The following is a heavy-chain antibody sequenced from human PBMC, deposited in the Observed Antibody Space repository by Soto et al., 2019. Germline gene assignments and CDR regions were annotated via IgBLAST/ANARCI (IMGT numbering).Heavy chain of an antibody. CDR2: ISAYNGNT. J-gene: IGHJ4*02. CDR3: ARDWGGGAVAAGDVPFDY. V-gene: IGHV1-18*01. D-gene: IGHD6-19*01. Sequence: QVQLVQSGAEVKKPGASVKVSCKASGYTFTSYGISWVRQAPGQGLGGMGWISAYNGNTNYAQKLQGRVTMTTDTSTSTAYMELRSLRSDDTAVYYCARDWGGGAVAAGDVPFDYWGQGTLVTVSS. CDR1: GYTFTSYG.